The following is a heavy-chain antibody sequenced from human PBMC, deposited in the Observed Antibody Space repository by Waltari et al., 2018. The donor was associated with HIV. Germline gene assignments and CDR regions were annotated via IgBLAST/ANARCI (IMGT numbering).Heavy chain of an antibody. CDR2: IWYDGSKK. V-gene: IGHV3-33*01. CDR3: AGYDYSNGDWFDP. D-gene: IGHD4-4*01. J-gene: IGHJ5*02. CDR1: GFTFSSYG. Sequence: QVQLVESGGGVVQPGRSLRLSCAASGFTFSSYGMHWVRQAPGKGVEWVAVIWYDGSKKYYADSVKGRFTISRDNSKNTLYLQMNSLRAEDTAVYYCAGYDYSNGDWFDPWGQGTLVTVSS.